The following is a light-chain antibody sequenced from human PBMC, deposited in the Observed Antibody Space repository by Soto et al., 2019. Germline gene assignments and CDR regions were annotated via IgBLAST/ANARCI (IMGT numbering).Light chain of an antibody. CDR1: QTVTSSF. CDR2: GAS. V-gene: IGKV3-20*01. CDR3: QQYDSSPMYT. Sequence: ESVLTQSPGTLSLSPGERATLSCRASQTVTSSFLAWYQQKPGQAPRLLIYGASSRATGIPDRFSGSGSGTDFTLTISRLEPEYSTVYYCQQYDSSPMYTFGQGTKLEIK. J-gene: IGKJ2*01.